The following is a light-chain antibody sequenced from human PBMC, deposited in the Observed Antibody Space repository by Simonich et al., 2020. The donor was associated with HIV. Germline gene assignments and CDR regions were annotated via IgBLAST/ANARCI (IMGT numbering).Light chain of an antibody. V-gene: IGKV4-1*01. CDR3: QQNSSTPLT. CDR2: WAS. Sequence: DIVMTQSPDSLTVSLGEMATINCNSSQRVLYSSNNKNYLAWYQPKPGQPTKLLIYWASTRESGALDGLSVRGSGTNYTLPISSLQAEAVAVYYCQQNSSTPLTFGGGTKVEIK. J-gene: IGKJ4*01. CDR1: QRVLYSSNNKNY.